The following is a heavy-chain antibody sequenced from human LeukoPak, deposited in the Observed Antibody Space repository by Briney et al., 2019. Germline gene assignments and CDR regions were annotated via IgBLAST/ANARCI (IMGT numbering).Heavy chain of an antibody. J-gene: IGHJ4*02. V-gene: IGHV3-30*18. CDR1: WFPFSSYC. CDR3: AKSIAVAGFDY. CDR2: ISYDGSNK. Sequence: GGAPRPSCAAPWFPFSSYCMPWGRQAPGKGGGGVAVISYDGSNKYYADSVKGRFTISRDNSKNTLYLQMNSLRAEDTAVYYCAKSIAVAGFDYWGQGTLVTVSS. D-gene: IGHD6-19*01.